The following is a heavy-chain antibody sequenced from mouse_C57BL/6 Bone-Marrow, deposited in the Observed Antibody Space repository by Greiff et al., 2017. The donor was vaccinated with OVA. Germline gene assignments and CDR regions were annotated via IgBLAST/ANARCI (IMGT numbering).Heavy chain of an antibody. V-gene: IGHV3-6*01. D-gene: IGHD2-5*01. CDR1: GYSITSGYY. CDR2: ISYDGSN. J-gene: IGHJ4*01. CDR3: ARNAYYSNYDYYAMDY. Sequence: EVKLQESGPGLVKPSQSLSLTCSVTGYSITSGYYWNWIRQFPGNKLEWMGYISYDGSNNYNPSLKNRISITRDTSKNQFFLKLNSVTTEDTATYYCARNAYYSNYDYYAMDYWGLGTSVTVSS.